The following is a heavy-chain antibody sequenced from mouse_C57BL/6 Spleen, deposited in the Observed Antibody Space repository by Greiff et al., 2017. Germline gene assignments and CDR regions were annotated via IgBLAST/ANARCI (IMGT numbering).Heavy chain of an antibody. Sequence: EVQVVESGEGLVKPGGSLELSCAASGFTFSSYAMSWVRQTPEKRLEWVAYISSGGDYIYYADTVKGRFTISRDNARNTLYLQMSSLKSEDTAMYYCTRDGQLRLYYAMDYWGQGTSVTVSS. CDR2: ISSGGDYI. CDR3: TRDGQLRLYYAMDY. CDR1: GFTFSSYA. D-gene: IGHD3-2*02. V-gene: IGHV5-9-1*02. J-gene: IGHJ4*01.